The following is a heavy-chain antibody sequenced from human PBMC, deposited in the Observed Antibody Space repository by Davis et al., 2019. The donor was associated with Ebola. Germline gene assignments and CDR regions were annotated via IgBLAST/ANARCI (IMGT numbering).Heavy chain of an antibody. D-gene: IGHD2-2*01. Sequence: GGSLRLSCAASGFTFSSYSMNWVRQAPGKGLEWVSSISSSSSYIYYPDSVKGRFTISRDNAKNSLYLQMNSLRAEDTAVYYCARVGSSTSLEYWGQGTLVTVSS. CDR1: GFTFSSYS. J-gene: IGHJ4*02. CDR3: ARVGSSTSLEY. V-gene: IGHV3-21*01. CDR2: ISSSSSYI.